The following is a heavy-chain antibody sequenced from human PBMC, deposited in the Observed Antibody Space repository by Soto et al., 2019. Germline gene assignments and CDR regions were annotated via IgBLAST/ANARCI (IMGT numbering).Heavy chain of an antibody. CDR1: GYTFASYG. CDR3: ARQQHYYGSPGYYGMDV. CDR2: ISAYNGNT. J-gene: IGHJ6*02. Sequence: ASVKVSCKASGYTFASYGISWVRQAPGQGLEWMGWISAYNGNTNYAQKLQGRVTMTTDTSTSTAYMELRSLRSDDTAVYYCARQQHYYGSPGYYGMDVWGQGTTVTVSS. D-gene: IGHD3-10*01. V-gene: IGHV1-18*04.